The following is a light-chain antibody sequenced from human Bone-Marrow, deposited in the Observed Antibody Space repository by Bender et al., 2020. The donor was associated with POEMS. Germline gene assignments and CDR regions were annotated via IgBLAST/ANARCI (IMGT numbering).Light chain of an antibody. CDR1: SSNIGTNP. Sequence: QSVLTQPPSASGTPGQRVTISCSGSSSNIGTNPVNWYQQPPGTTPKLLIYFNNQRPSGVPDRFSGSKSCTSASLAISGLQSEDEADYYCAAWEDSLNGWVFGGGTKLTVL. V-gene: IGLV1-44*01. CDR2: FNN. J-gene: IGLJ3*02. CDR3: AAWEDSLNGWV.